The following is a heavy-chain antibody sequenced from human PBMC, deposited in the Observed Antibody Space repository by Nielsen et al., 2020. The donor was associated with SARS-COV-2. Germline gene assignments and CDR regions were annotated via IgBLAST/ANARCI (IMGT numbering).Heavy chain of an antibody. CDR1: GSIFSDYN. CDR2: IWSAGSNK. D-gene: IGHD3-10*01. J-gene: IGHJ2*01. V-gene: IGHV3-33*01. Sequence: GESRKISCVASGSIFSDYNMHWIRQAPDKGLEWVAVIWSAGSNKYYTDSVKGRFTISRDNSKNTLYLQMNSLRAEDTAVYYCARDRFYGSGLKGWYSDLWGRGTLVTVSS. CDR3: ARDRFYGSGLKGWYSDL.